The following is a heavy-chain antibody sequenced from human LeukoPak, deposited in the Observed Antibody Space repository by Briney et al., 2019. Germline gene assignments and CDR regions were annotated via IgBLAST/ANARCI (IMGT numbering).Heavy chain of an antibody. CDR1: GYTFTSYG. V-gene: IGHV1-69*13. CDR3: ARVPGGGGLRYYYMDV. CDR2: IIPIFGTA. J-gene: IGHJ6*03. D-gene: IGHD3-16*01. Sequence: ASVKVSCKASGYTFTSYGISWVRQAPGQGLEWMGGIIPIFGTANYAQKFQGRVTITADESTSTAYMELSSLRSEDTAVYYCARVPGGGGLRYYYMDVWGKGTTVTVSS.